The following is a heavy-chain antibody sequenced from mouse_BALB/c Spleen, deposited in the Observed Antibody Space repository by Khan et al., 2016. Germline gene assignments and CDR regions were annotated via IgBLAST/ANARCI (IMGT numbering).Heavy chain of an antibody. D-gene: IGHD2-14*01. V-gene: IGHV5-6-3*01. CDR3: ARVQQAVDY. Sequence: EVELVESGGGLVQPGGSLKLSCAASGFTFSTYAMSWVRQTPDKRLELDATINSNGGSTYYPDNVKGRFTISRDNAKNTLYLQMSSLKSEDTAMYYCARVQQAVDYWGQGTSVTVSS. J-gene: IGHJ4*01. CDR2: INSNGGST. CDR1: GFTFSTYA.